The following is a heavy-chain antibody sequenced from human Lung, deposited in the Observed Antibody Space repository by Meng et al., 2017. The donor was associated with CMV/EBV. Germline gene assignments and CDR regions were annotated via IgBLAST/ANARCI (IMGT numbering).Heavy chain of an antibody. CDR1: GFTFDDYA. J-gene: IGHJ6*02. V-gene: IGHV3-9*01. CDR3: TKGRYYYAMDV. CDR2: ISWNSGSI. Sequence: GGSXRLXXTASGFTFDDYAMHWVRQPPGKGLEWVSRISWNSGSIGYADSVKGRFTISRDNAKNSLYLQMNSLRAEDTALYYCTKGRYYYAMDVWGQGTTVXVSS.